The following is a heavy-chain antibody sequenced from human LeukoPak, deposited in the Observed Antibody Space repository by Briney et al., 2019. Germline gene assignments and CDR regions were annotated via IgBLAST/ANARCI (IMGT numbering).Heavy chain of an antibody. D-gene: IGHD1-1*01. CDR1: GGSLSPYY. V-gene: IGHV4-59*01. CDR2: ILYSGRTT. Sequence: SETLSLTCTVSGGSLSPYYWSWIRQTPGKGLEWIGYILYSGRTTNYNPSLKSRVTISVDTSKNQFSLKLSSVTAADTAIYYCARVGDWNALVHWGQGTLVTVSS. J-gene: IGHJ4*02. CDR3: ARVGDWNALVH.